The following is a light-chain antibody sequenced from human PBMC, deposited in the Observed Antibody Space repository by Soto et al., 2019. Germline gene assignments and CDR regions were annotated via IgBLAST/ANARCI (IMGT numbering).Light chain of an antibody. CDR3: LQDNKYPRT. CDR2: AAS. CDR1: QDIRNE. Sequence: AIQMTQSPSSLSAFVGDRVTITCRASQDIRNELGWYQQRPGKAPKLLIYAASTLESGVPLRFSASGSGTDFTLSISSLRPEDVATYYCLQDNKYPRTFGKGTKVEI. V-gene: IGKV1-6*01. J-gene: IGKJ1*01.